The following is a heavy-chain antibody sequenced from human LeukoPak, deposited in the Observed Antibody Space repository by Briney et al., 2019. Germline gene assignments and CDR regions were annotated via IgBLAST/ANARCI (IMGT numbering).Heavy chain of an antibody. CDR1: GFAFSSYD. CDR3: ARVQGLDFRWYFDL. V-gene: IGHV3-13*01. CDR2: IGTAGDT. J-gene: IGHJ2*01. Sequence: GGSLRLSCAASGFAFSSYDMHWVRQATGKGLEWVSAIGTAGDTYYPGSVKGRFTISRENAKNSLYLQMNSLRAGDTAVYYCARVQGLDFRWYFDLWGRGTLVTVSS.